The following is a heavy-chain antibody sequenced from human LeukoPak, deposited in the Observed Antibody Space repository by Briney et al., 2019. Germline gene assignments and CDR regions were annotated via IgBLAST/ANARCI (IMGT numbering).Heavy chain of an antibody. CDR3: AREYYDSSGYWDYYYYYYMDV. V-gene: IGHV1-18*01. J-gene: IGHJ6*03. Sequence: ASVKVSCKASGYTFTSYGISWVRQAPGQGLEWMGWISAYNGNTNYAQKLQGRVTMTTDTSTSTAYVELRSLRSDDTAVYYCAREYYDSSGYWDYYYYYYMDVWGKGTTVTVSS. D-gene: IGHD3-22*01. CDR1: GYTFTSYG. CDR2: ISAYNGNT.